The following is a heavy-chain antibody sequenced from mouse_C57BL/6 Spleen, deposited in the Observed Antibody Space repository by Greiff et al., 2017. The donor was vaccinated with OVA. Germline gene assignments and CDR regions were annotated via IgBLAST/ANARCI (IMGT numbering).Heavy chain of an antibody. Sequence: EVKLVESGPGLAKPSQTLSLTCSVTGYSITSDYWNWIRKFPGNKLEYMGYISYSGSTYYNPSPKSRISITRDTSKNQYYLQLNSVTTEDTATYYCARYYYGSSFSRYFDVWGTGTTVTVSS. CDR3: ARYYYGSSFSRYFDV. J-gene: IGHJ1*03. CDR1: GYSITSDY. D-gene: IGHD1-1*01. V-gene: IGHV3-8*01. CDR2: ISYSGST.